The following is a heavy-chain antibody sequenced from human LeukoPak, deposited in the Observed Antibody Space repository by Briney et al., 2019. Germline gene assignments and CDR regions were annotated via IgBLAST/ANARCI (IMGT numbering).Heavy chain of an antibody. Sequence: GSLRLSCAAPGFTFSSYSMNWVRQAPGKGLEWVSSISSSSSYIYYADSVKGRFTISRDNAKNSLYLQMNSLRAEDTAVYYCAHFSWIQLWRDDAFDIWGQGTMVTVSS. D-gene: IGHD5-18*01. CDR2: ISSSSSYI. V-gene: IGHV3-21*01. J-gene: IGHJ3*02. CDR1: GFTFSSYS. CDR3: AHFSWIQLWRDDAFDI.